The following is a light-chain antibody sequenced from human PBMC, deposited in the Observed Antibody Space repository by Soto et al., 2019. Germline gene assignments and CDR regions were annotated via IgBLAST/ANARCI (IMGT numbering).Light chain of an antibody. Sequence: QSVLTQPASVSDSPGQSITISCTGTSSDIGGNDYVPWYRQYPGEAPKLIIYDVANRPSGVSNRFSGSKSGNTASLIISGLQAEDEADYYCVSFTTSRSYVFGTGTKVTVL. CDR1: SSDIGGNDY. CDR3: VSFTTSRSYV. J-gene: IGLJ1*01. CDR2: DVA. V-gene: IGLV2-14*03.